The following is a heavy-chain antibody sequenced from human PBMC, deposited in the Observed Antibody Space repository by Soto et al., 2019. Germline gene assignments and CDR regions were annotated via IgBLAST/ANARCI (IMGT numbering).Heavy chain of an antibody. J-gene: IGHJ6*04. Sequence: VASVKVSCKASGYTFTSYDINWVRQATGQGLEWMGWMNPNSGNTGYAQKVQGRVTMTRNTSISTAYMELSSLRSEDTAVYYCARVYSRITIVRAAIAGYYGMAVWGYGTTVTFSS. V-gene: IGHV1-8*01. CDR2: MNPNSGNT. CDR1: GYTFTSYD. CDR3: ARVYSRITIVRAAIAGYYGMAV. D-gene: IGHD3-3*01.